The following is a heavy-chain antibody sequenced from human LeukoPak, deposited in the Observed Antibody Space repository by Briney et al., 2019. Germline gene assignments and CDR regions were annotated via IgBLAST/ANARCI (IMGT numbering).Heavy chain of an antibody. J-gene: IGHJ4*02. Sequence: GGSLRLSCAASGFTFSSYEMNWVRQAPGKGLEWVSYISSSGSTIYYADSVKGRFTISRDNAKNSLYLQMNSLRAEDTAVYYCARVGCSSTSCYYSGFDYWGQGTLVTVSS. CDR3: ARVGCSSTSCYYSGFDY. V-gene: IGHV3-48*03. D-gene: IGHD2-2*01. CDR1: GFTFSSYE. CDR2: ISSSGSTI.